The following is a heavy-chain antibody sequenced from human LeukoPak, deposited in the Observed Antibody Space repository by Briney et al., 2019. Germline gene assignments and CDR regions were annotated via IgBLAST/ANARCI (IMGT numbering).Heavy chain of an antibody. CDR1: GFTFSSYW. CDR2: INMDGSTT. CDR3: AREYGQNTPHFDY. V-gene: IGHV3-74*01. D-gene: IGHD2/OR15-2a*01. Sequence: GGSLRLSCAASGFTFSSYWMHWVRQAPGKGLVWVSRINMDGSTTTYADPVKGRFTISRDNAKNTLYLQMNSLRAEDTAVFYCAREYGQNTPHFDYWGQGTLVTVSS. J-gene: IGHJ4*02.